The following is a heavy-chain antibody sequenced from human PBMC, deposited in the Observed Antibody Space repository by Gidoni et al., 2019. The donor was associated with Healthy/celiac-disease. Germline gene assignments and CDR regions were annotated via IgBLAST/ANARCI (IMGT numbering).Heavy chain of an antibody. J-gene: IGHJ3*02. CDR2: ISSSSSTI. V-gene: IGHV3-48*02. Sequence: EVQLVESGGGLVQPGGSLRLSCAASVFHFSSTSVNWVRHAPGKGLEWVSYISSSSSTIYYADSVKGRFTISRDNAKNSLYLQMNSLRDEDTAVYYCARFYDSSGYYFSRDAFDIWGQGTMVTVSS. CDR1: VFHFSSTS. CDR3: ARFYDSSGYYFSRDAFDI. D-gene: IGHD3-22*01.